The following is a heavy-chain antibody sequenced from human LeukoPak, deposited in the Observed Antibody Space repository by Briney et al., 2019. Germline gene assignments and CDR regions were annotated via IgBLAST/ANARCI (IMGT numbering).Heavy chain of an antibody. CDR3: ARAIQDSSGPY. CDR2: ISSSSSYI. V-gene: IGHV3-21*01. J-gene: IGHJ4*02. CDR1: GFTLSSYS. Sequence: GGSLRLSCAATGFTLSSYSMNWVRQAPGKGLEWVSSISSSSSYIYYADTVKGQFTISRDNAKNSLYLQMNSLRAEDTAVYYCARAIQDSSGPYWGQGTLVTVSS. D-gene: IGHD3-22*01.